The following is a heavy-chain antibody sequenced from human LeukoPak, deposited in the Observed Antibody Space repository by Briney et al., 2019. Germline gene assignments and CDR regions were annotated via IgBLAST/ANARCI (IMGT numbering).Heavy chain of an antibody. V-gene: IGHV4-39*01. D-gene: IGHD6-13*01. CDR1: GGSISSSSYY. Sequence: PSETLSLTCTVSGGSISSSSYYWGWIRQPPGKGLEWIGSIYYSGSTYYNPSLKSRVTISVDTSKNQFSLKLSSVTAADTAVYYCARPRDSSSWLNFDYWGQGTLVTVSS. J-gene: IGHJ4*02. CDR3: ARPRDSSSWLNFDY. CDR2: IYYSGST.